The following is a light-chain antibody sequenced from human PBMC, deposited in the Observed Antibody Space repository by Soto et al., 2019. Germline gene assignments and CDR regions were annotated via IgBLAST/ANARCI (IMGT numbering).Light chain of an antibody. CDR3: QQRRASPPMT. CDR2: GAS. V-gene: IGKV3-20*01. J-gene: IGKJ5*01. CDR1: QSVSSSY. Sequence: RTGALSLGGRSSRACRSSQSVSSSYLAWYQQKPGQAPRLLIYGASSRATGIPDRFSGSRYGSAFSVSMLSLAPEHSAAYSCQQRRASPPMTFGQGTRLEIK.